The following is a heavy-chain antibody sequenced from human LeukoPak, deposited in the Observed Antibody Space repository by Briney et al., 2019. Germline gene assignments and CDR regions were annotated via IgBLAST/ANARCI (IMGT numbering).Heavy chain of an antibody. J-gene: IGHJ6*03. CDR1: GGTFSSYA. CDR2: IIPIFGTA. CDR3: ARALLAVAGYYMDV. D-gene: IGHD6-19*01. V-gene: IGHV1-69*05. Sequence: SVKVSCKASGGTFSSYAINWVRQAPGQGLEWMGRIIPIFGTANYAQKFQGRVTITTDESTSTAYMELSSLRSEDTAVYYCARALLAVAGYYMDVWGKGTTVTVSS.